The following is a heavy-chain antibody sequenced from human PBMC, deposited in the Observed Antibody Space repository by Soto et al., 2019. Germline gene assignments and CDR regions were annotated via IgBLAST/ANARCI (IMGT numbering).Heavy chain of an antibody. J-gene: IGHJ3*02. CDR1: GGSISGYF. Sequence: SETLPLTCTVSGGSISGYFWSWIRQPAGKGLDWIGRIYSSGSTNYNPSLNSRITMSVDTSKNQFSLKLSSVSAADTAVYYCARAYDSNGNHAFDIWGQGTLVTVSS. V-gene: IGHV4-4*07. D-gene: IGHD3-22*01. CDR2: IYSSGST. CDR3: ARAYDSNGNHAFDI.